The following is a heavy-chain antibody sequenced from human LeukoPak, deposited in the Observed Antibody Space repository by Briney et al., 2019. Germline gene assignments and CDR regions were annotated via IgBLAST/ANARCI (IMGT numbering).Heavy chain of an antibody. CDR1: GFTFSNAW. CDR2: IGGSGGST. CDR3: AKVPYDSSGYYYFDY. Sequence: GGSLRLSCAASGFTFSNAWMSWVRQAPGKGLEWVSAIGGSGGSTYYADSVKGRFTISRDNSKNTLYLQMNSLRAEDTAVYYCAKVPYDSSGYYYFDYWGQGTLVTVSS. D-gene: IGHD3-22*01. V-gene: IGHV3-23*01. J-gene: IGHJ4*02.